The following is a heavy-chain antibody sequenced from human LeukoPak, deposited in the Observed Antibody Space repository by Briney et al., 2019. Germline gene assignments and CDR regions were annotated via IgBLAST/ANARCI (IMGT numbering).Heavy chain of an antibody. CDR3: TGQPNYGDYPN. D-gene: IGHD4-17*01. V-gene: IGHV3-73*01. J-gene: IGHJ4*02. CDR1: GFTFSGST. CDR2: IRNKANSYAT. Sequence: GGSLRLSCAASGFTFSGSTMHWVRQASGKGLELVGRIRNKANSYATAYVESVKGRFTISRDDSKNTVYLQMNSLKTEDTAVYYCTGQPNYGDYPNWGQGTLVTVSS.